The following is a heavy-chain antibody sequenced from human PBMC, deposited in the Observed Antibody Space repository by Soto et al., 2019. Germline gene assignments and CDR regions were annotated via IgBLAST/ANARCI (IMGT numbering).Heavy chain of an antibody. CDR3: ARGSLLGYSYGADAFDI. CDR1: GDSVSSNSAA. CDR2: TYYRSKWYN. J-gene: IGHJ3*02. V-gene: IGHV6-1*01. D-gene: IGHD5-18*01. Sequence: SQTLSLTCAISGDSVSSNSAAWNWIRQSPSRGLEWLGRTYYRSKWYNDYAVSVKSRITINPDTSKNQFSLQLNSVTPEDTAVYYCARGSLLGYSYGADAFDIWGQGTMVTVSS.